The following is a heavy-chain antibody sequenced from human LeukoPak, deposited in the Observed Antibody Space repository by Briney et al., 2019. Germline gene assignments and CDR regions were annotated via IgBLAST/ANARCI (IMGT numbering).Heavy chain of an antibody. D-gene: IGHD4-23*01. CDR1: GYTFTSYY. CDR2: INPSGGST. Sequence: ASVKVSCKASGYTFTSYYMHWVRQAPGQGLEWMGIINPSGGSTSYAQKFQGRVTMTRDTSTSTVCMELSSLRSEDTAVYYCARDLWLADGGNRRYAFDIWGQGTMVTVSS. J-gene: IGHJ3*02. CDR3: ARDLWLADGGNRRYAFDI. V-gene: IGHV1-46*01.